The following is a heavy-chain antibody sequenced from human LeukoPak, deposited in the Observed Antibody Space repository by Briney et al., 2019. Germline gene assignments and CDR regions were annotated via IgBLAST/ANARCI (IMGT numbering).Heavy chain of an antibody. J-gene: IGHJ6*02. CDR3: TRDLRMDYYYVDYYYYGMDV. CDR2: ISSDGSSL. V-gene: IGHV3-74*03. Sequence: PGGSLRLSCAASGFTLNTYWMNWVRQAPGKGLVWVSRISSDGSSLTYADSVKGRFTVSRDNAKNTLYLQMNSLRAEDTAVYYCTRDLRMDYYYVDYYYYGMDVWGQGTTVTVSS. D-gene: IGHD3-10*02. CDR1: GFTLNTYW.